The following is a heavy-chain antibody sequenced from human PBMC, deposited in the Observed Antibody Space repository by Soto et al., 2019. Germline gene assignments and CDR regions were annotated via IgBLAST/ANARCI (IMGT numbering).Heavy chain of an antibody. J-gene: IGHJ6*02. V-gene: IGHV3-23*01. CDR3: AKDRGTTIFLEWFKVHVPSGMDV. CDR1: GFTFSSYA. D-gene: IGHD3-3*01. CDR2: ISGSGGST. Sequence: PGGSLRLSCAASGFTFSSYAMSWVRQAPGKGLEWVSAISGSGGSTYYADSVKGRFTISRDNSKNTLYLQMNSLRAEDTAVYYCAKDRGTTIFLEWFKVHVPSGMDVWGQGTTVTVSS.